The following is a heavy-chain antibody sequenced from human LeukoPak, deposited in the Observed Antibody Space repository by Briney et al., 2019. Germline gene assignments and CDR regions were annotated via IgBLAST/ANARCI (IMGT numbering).Heavy chain of an antibody. V-gene: IGHV3-23*01. CDR1: GFTFSNNA. CDR3: AKTRMWNLRLDS. Sequence: GGSLRLSCAASGFTFSNNAMTWVRQAPGKGLEWFSTVSDDGVATYYADSVKGRFAISRDNSKDTVYLQMGSLRVEDTAVYYCAKTRMWNLRLDSWGQGTLVAVSS. CDR2: VSDDGVAT. J-gene: IGHJ4*02. D-gene: IGHD1-1*01.